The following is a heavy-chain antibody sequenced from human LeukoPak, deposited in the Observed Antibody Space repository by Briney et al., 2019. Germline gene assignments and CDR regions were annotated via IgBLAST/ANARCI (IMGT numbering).Heavy chain of an antibody. D-gene: IGHD1-1*01. CDR3: IREVQVRASASLGL. Sequence: GGSLRLSCAASGFTISGFWIHWVRQVPGEGLVWVARVNSAGTTINYADSVKGRFTISRDNVRNTLHLQMNNLSLEDTAVYFCIREVQVRASASLGLWGRGTLVTVS. J-gene: IGHJ4*01. V-gene: IGHV3-74*01. CDR1: GFTISGFW. CDR2: VNSAGTTI.